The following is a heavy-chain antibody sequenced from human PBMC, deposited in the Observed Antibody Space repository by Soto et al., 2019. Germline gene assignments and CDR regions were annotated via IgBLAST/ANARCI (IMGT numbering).Heavy chain of an antibody. CDR3: ASEGLAADDFDP. J-gene: IGHJ5*02. D-gene: IGHD6-13*01. CDR2: IIPIFGTA. Sequence: QVQLVQSGAEVKKPGCSVKVSCKASGGTFSSYAISWVRQAPGQGLEWTGGIIPIFGTANYEQKLQGRVTITADESTSTAYMELSSLRSEDTAVYYCASEGLAADDFDPWGQGTLVTVSS. V-gene: IGHV1-69*01. CDR1: GGTFSSYA.